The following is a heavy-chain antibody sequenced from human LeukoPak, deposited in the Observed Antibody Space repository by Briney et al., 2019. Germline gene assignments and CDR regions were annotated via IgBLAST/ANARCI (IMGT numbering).Heavy chain of an antibody. J-gene: IGHJ4*02. CDR2: INHSGST. V-gene: IGHV4-34*01. CDR3: ARRRDGYIMRWFDY. Sequence: PSETLSLTCAVYGGSFSGYYWSWIRQPPGKGLEWIGEINHSGSTNYNPSLKSRVTISVDTSKNQFSLKLSSVTAADTAVYYCARRRDGYIMRWFDYWGQGTLVTVSS. CDR1: GGSFSGYY. D-gene: IGHD5-24*01.